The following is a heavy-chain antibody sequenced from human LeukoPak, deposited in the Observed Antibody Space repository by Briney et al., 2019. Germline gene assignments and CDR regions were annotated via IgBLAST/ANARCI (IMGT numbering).Heavy chain of an antibody. CDR3: ARVLNYDSSGYYSSYGAFDI. V-gene: IGHV1-2*02. D-gene: IGHD3-22*01. Sequence: ASVKVSCKASGYTFTGYYMHWVRQAPGQGLEWMRWINPNSGGTNYAQKFQGRVTMTRDTSISTAYMELSRLRSDDTAVYYCARVLNYDSSGYYSSYGAFDIWGQGTMVTVSS. J-gene: IGHJ3*02. CDR1: GYTFTGYY. CDR2: INPNSGGT.